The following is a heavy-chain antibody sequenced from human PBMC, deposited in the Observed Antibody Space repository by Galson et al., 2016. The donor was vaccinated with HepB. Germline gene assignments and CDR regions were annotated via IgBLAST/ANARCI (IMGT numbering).Heavy chain of an antibody. Sequence: QSGAEVKKPGGSLKISCKGSGYTFTNYWIGWVRQMPGKGLEWMGITYPGDSDTRYNPSFQGPGPISADKSSSTAYLQWRSLKASDTGMYYFARHGGIASAGSGDYNWFGPWGQGTLVTVSS. J-gene: IGHJ5*02. D-gene: IGHD6-13*01. CDR3: ARHGGIASAGSGDYNWFGP. CDR1: GYTFTNYW. CDR2: TYPGDSDT. V-gene: IGHV5-51*01.